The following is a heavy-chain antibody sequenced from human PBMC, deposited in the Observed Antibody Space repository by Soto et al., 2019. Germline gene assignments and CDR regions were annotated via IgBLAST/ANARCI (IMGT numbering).Heavy chain of an antibody. Sequence: GESLKISCKGSGYTFTTYWISWVRQMPGKGLEWMGRIDPSDSHTNYSPSFQGHVTISADKSINTAYLQWDTLKASDTAIYYCARLNDYWGQGTLVTVSP. V-gene: IGHV5-10-1*01. CDR3: ARLNDY. CDR2: IDPSDSHT. CDR1: GYTFTTYW. J-gene: IGHJ4*02.